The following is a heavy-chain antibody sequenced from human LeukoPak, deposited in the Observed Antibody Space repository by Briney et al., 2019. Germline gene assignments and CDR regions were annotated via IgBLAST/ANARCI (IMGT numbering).Heavy chain of an antibody. J-gene: IGHJ4*02. Sequence: PSETLSLTCAVSGGSISSGGYSWSWIRQPPGKGLEWIGYIYYSGSTYYNPSLKSRVTISVDTSKNQFSLKLSSVTAADTAVYYCARSPSGWHPYYFDYWGQGTLVTVSS. CDR3: ARSPSGWHPYYFDY. V-gene: IGHV4-30-4*07. D-gene: IGHD2-15*01. CDR2: IYYSGST. CDR1: GGSISSGGYS.